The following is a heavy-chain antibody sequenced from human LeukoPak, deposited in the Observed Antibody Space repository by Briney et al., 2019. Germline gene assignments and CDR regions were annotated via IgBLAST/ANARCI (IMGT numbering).Heavy chain of an antibody. CDR2: INSSSGYI. CDR3: ARAPRTYFDY. D-gene: IGHD1-14*01. CDR1: GFTFSSYA. V-gene: IGHV3-21*01. Sequence: GGSLRLSCAASGFTFSSYAMNWVRQAPGKGLEWVSSINSSSGYIYYADSVKGRFTISRDNAKNSLYLQMNSLRAEDTAVYYCARAPRTYFDYWGQGTLVTVSS. J-gene: IGHJ4*02.